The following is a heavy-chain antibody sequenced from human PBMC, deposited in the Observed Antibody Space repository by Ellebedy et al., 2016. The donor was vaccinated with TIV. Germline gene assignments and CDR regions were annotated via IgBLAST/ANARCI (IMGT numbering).Heavy chain of an antibody. V-gene: IGHV1-3*01. J-gene: IGHJ4*02. CDR2: IDAGNGNT. CDR1: GYTFTNNA. D-gene: IGHD3-10*01. CDR3: ARGLGSGTYYSFDY. Sequence: ASVKVSCKASGYTFTNNAIQWVRQAPGQRLEWMGLIDAGNGNTKYSQKFQGRVTITRDTFASTAYMELSSLRPEDTAVYYCARGLGSGTYYSFDYWGQGTLVTVSS.